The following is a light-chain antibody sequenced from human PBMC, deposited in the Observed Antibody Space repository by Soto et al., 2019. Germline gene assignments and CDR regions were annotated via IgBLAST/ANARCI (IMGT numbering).Light chain of an antibody. V-gene: IGLV2-11*01. CDR1: SSDVGGFTS. CDR2: DVS. Sequence: QSALPQPRSVSGSPGQSVTISCTGSSSDVGGFTSVSWFQQYPGTTPKLIIYDVSKRPSGVPDRFSGSRSGNTASLTISGLQDEDEADYYCYSSEGRFTYVFGTGTKVTVL. J-gene: IGLJ1*01. CDR3: YSSEGRFTYV.